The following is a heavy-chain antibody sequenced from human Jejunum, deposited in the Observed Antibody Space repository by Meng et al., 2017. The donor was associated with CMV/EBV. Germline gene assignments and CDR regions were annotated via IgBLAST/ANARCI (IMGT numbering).Heavy chain of an antibody. D-gene: IGHD1-26*01. CDR1: AGSISGYY. J-gene: IGHJ5*02. CDR2: IYTSGST. V-gene: IGHV4-4*07. Sequence: QVPLQEAAPGRVKSSETLSLTCFVSAGSISGYYWSWIRQPAGKGLEWIGRIYTSGSTHYHPSLKSRLTMSVDLAKNQISLKLSSVTAADTAVYYCARESGSYYWIDPWGQGTLVTVSS. CDR3: ARESGSYYWIDP.